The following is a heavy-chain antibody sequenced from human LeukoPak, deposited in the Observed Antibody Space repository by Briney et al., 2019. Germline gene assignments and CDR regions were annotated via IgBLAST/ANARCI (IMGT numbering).Heavy chain of an antibody. Sequence: SQTLSLACAISGDSVSSNSAAWNLIRQSPSRGLEWLGRTYYRSRWYNDYAVSVRSRITINPDTSKNQFSLQLSSVTPEDTAVYYCARSSGTYPFDYWGQGTLVTVSS. CDR1: GDSVSSNSAA. CDR2: TYYRSRWYN. V-gene: IGHV6-1*01. CDR3: ARSSGTYPFDY. J-gene: IGHJ4*02. D-gene: IGHD1-26*01.